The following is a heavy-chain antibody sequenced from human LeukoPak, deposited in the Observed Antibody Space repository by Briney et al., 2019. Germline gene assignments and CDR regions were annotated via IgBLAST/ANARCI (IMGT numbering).Heavy chain of an antibody. J-gene: IGHJ5*02. V-gene: IGHV3-15*01. D-gene: IGHD3-3*01. Sequence: GGSLRLSCAASGVTFSNAWMSWVRQAPGKGLEWVGRIKSKTDGGKTDYAAPVKGRSTISRDDSKNTLYLQMNSLKTEDTSVYYCTRWSWFDPWGQGTLVTVSS. CDR2: IKSKTDGGKT. CDR1: GVTFSNAW. CDR3: TRWSWFDP.